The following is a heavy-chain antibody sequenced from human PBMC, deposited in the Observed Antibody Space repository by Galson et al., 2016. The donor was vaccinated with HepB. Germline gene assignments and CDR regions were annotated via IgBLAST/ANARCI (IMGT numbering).Heavy chain of an antibody. Sequence: ETLSLTCTVSGGSISSYYWSWIRQPPGKGVEWVGYVYYNGSSHSNPSLKSRVTISVYTSKKQFSLKLTSVTAADTAVYYCARALGAARRTYYFDYWGQGALVTVSS. J-gene: IGHJ4*02. CDR2: VYYNGSS. CDR3: ARALGAARRTYYFDY. V-gene: IGHV4-59*01. CDR1: GGSISSYY. D-gene: IGHD1-26*01.